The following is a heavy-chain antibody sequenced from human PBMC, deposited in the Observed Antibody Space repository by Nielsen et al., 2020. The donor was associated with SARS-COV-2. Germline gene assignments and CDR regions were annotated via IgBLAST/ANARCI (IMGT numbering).Heavy chain of an antibody. CDR1: GFTFGSYY. V-gene: IGHV3-74*01. D-gene: IGHD3-22*01. J-gene: IGHJ4*02. Sequence: LRLSCAGSGFTFGSYYMNWVRQAPGKGLMWVSRINTDGSRTAYADSVKGRFAISRDNARDTVYLQMNSLSAEDTAVYYCVRVRDDGYYYDTGPFDYWGQGALVTVSS. CDR2: INTDGSRT. CDR3: VRVRDDGYYYDTGPFDY.